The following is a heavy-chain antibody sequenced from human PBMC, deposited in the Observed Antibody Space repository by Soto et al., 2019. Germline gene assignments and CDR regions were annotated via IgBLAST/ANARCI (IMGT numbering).Heavy chain of an antibody. CDR1: GGSISSGGYS. J-gene: IGHJ4*02. CDR3: ARDNSSGYLGY. V-gene: IGHV4-30-2*01. CDR2: IYHSGST. D-gene: IGHD3-22*01. Sequence: SETLSLTCAVSGGSISSGGYSWSWIRQPPGKGLEWIGYIYHSGSTYYNPSLKSRVTISVDRSKNQFSLKLSSVTAADSAVYYCARDNSSGYLGYWGQGTLVTVSS.